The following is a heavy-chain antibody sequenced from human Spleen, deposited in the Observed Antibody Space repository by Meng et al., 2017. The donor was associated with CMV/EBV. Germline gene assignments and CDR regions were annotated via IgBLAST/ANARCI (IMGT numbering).Heavy chain of an antibody. J-gene: IGHJ6*02. CDR2: IWYDGSNK. D-gene: IGHD6-13*01. CDR1: GVTFSRYE. Sequence: GGSLRLSCAASGVTFSRYEMNWVRQAPGKGLEWVAVIWYDGSNKYYADSVKGRFTISRDNSKNTLFLQMNSVRAEDTAVYYCAKDSSSSYFHYYYGMDVWGQGTTVTVSS. V-gene: IGHV3-33*06. CDR3: AKDSSSSYFHYYYGMDV.